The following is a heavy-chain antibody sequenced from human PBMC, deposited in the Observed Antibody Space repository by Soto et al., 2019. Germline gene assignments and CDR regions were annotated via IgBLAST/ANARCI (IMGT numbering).Heavy chain of an antibody. CDR3: ARSPWDVVVPAAIAWSDP. D-gene: IGHD2-2*01. J-gene: IGHJ5*02. CDR1: GYSFTSYW. V-gene: IGHV5-10-1*01. Sequence: GESLKISCKGSGYSFTSYWISWVRQMPGKGLEWMGRIDPSDSYTNYSPSFQGHVTISADKSISTAYLQWSSLKASDTAMYYCARSPWDVVVPAAIAWSDPWGQGTLVTVSS. CDR2: IDPSDSYT.